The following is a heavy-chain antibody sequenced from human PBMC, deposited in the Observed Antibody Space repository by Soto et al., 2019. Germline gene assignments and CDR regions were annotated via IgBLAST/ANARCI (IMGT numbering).Heavy chain of an antibody. CDR1: GYTFTSYD. D-gene: IGHD4-17*01. V-gene: IGHV1-8*01. Sequence: QVQLVQSGAEVKKPGASVKVSCKASGYTFTSYDINWVRQATGQGLEWMGWMNHNSGNTGYAQKFPGTVTMTRNTSRISAYMQLSSLRSEDTAVYYCARTLYGDNVDYWGPGTLVTVSS. J-gene: IGHJ4*02. CDR2: MNHNSGNT. CDR3: ARTLYGDNVDY.